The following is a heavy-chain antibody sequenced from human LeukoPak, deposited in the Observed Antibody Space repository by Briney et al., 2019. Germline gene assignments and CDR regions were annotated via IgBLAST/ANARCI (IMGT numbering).Heavy chain of an antibody. V-gene: IGHV4-34*01. D-gene: IGHD2-15*01. Sequence: SETLSLTCAVYGGSFSGYYWGCIRQRPGKGLEWIGSIYYSGSTYYNPSLKSRVTISVDTSKNQFSLKLSSVTAADTAVYYCARERGYCSGGSCYNYFDYWGQGTLVTVSS. CDR3: ARERGYCSGGSCYNYFDY. CDR1: GGSFSGYY. J-gene: IGHJ4*02. CDR2: IYYSGST.